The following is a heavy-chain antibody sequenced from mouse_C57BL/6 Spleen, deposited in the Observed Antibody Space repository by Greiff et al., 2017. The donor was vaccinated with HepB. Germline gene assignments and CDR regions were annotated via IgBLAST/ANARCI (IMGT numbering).Heavy chain of an antibody. CDR2: IYPGSGST. J-gene: IGHJ2*01. D-gene: IGHD2-3*01. Sequence: VQLQQPGAELVKPGASVKMSCKASGYTFTSYWITWVKQRPGQGLEWIGDIYPGSGSTNYNEKFKSKATLTVDTSSSTAYMQLSSLTSEDSAVYYCARSHDGYYVPLDFWGQGTTLTVSS. CDR3: ARSHDGYYVPLDF. V-gene: IGHV1-55*01. CDR1: GYTFTSYW.